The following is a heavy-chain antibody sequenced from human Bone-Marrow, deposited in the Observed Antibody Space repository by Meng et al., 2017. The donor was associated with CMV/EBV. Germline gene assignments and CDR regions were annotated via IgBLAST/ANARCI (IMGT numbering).Heavy chain of an antibody. CDR1: GGSFSGYY. J-gene: IGHJ4*02. V-gene: IGHV4-34*01. D-gene: IGHD3-3*01. Sequence: SETLSLTCAVYGGSFSGYYWSWIRQPPGKGLEWIGEINHSGSTNYNPSLKSRVTISVDTSKNQFSLKLSSVTAADTAVYYCARAPKLRFLEWLSNYFDYWGQGTLVTVSS. CDR2: INHSGST. CDR3: ARAPKLRFLEWLSNYFDY.